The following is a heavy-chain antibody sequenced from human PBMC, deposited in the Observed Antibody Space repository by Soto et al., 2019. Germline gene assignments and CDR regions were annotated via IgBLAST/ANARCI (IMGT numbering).Heavy chain of an antibody. D-gene: IGHD3-3*01. V-gene: IGHV1-8*01. CDR3: ARLLSITIFGVVPDV. CDR2: MNPNSGNT. Sequence: ASVKVSCKASGYTFTRYDINWVRQATGQGLEWMGWMNPNSGNTGYAQKFQGRVTMTRNTSISTAYMELSSLRSEDTAVYYCARLLSITIFGVVPDVWGQGTTVTVSS. J-gene: IGHJ6*02. CDR1: GYTFTRYD.